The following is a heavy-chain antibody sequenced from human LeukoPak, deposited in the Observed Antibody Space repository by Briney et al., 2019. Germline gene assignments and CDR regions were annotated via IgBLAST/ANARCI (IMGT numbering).Heavy chain of an antibody. Sequence: ASVKVSCKASGYTFTGYYMHWVRQAPGQGLEWMGWINPNSGGTNYAQKFQGWVTKTRDTSISTAYMELSRLRSDDTAVYYCARWSLASLGYGMDVWGQGTTVTVSS. D-gene: IGHD3-3*01. CDR3: ARWSLASLGYGMDV. V-gene: IGHV1-2*04. CDR1: GYTFTGYY. CDR2: INPNSGGT. J-gene: IGHJ6*02.